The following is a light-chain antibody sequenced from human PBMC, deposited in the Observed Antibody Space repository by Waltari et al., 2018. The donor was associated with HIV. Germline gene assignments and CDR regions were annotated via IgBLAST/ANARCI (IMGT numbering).Light chain of an antibody. CDR3: QVLKSYPLT. CDR1: QGISNY. J-gene: IGKJ4*01. Sequence: DIQLTPSPSFLSASVGDRVSFTCRASQGISNYLAWYQQKPGKAPKLLIYSASTLLSGVPSSFRGSRSETKFSLTHHSPPREYCATLYCQVLKSYPLTFGGGTKVAIK. CDR2: SAS. V-gene: IGKV1-9*01.